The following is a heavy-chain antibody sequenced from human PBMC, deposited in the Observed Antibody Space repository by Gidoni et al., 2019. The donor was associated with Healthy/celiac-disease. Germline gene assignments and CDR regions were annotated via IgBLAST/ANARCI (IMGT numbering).Heavy chain of an antibody. CDR2: IIPICGKA. Sequence: QVQLVQSGAEVNKPGSSVKVSCKASGGTFSSYAISWVRQAPGQGLEWMGGIIPICGKANYAHNFQGRVTITADESTSTAYMEMSSLRSEDTAVYYCARGGYCSSTSCYRQYGAFDIWGQGTMVTVSS. CDR1: GGTFSSYA. J-gene: IGHJ3*02. V-gene: IGHV1-69*01. D-gene: IGHD2-2*01. CDR3: ARGGYCSSTSCYRQYGAFDI.